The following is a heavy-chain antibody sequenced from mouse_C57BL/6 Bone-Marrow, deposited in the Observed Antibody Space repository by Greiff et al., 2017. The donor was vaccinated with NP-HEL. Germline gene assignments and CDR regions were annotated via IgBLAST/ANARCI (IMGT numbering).Heavy chain of an antibody. Sequence: VQLQQSGAELARPGASVKLSCKASGYTFASYGISWVKQRTGQGLEWIGELYPRSGSTNYNEKFKSKATLTVDTSSSTAYMQLSSLTSEDSAVYYCARGLQLDYAMDYWGQGTSVTVSS. CDR1: GYTFASYG. D-gene: IGHD2-10*01. J-gene: IGHJ4*01. CDR2: LYPRSGST. V-gene: IGHV1-81*01. CDR3: ARGLQLDYAMDY.